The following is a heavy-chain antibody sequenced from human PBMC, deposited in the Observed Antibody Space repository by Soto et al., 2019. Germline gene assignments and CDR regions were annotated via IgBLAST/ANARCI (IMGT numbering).Heavy chain of an antibody. D-gene: IGHD1-26*01. CDR1: ALKFASDL. V-gene: IGHV3-21*01. CDR3: ARANGGGSSTALVDC. CDR2: VSSSSSYI. J-gene: IGHJ4*02. Sequence: ASLRRSGPPSALKFASDLLHRDRQASGQGLEWVSSVSSSSSYIYYADSVKRRFTISRDNAKNSLYLQMNSLRAEDTAVYYCARANGGGSSTALVDCWGQGTLVIVSS.